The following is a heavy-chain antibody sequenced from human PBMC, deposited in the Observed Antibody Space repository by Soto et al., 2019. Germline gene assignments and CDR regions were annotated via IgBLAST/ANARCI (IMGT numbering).Heavy chain of an antibody. CDR1: GYTFTSYD. CDR2: MNPNSGNT. V-gene: IGHV1-8*01. CDR3: AVGTRYFDWLLFGGVSSIDY. J-gene: IGHJ4*02. D-gene: IGHD3-9*01. Sequence: ASVKVSCKASGYTFTSYDINWVRQATGQGLEWMGWMNPNSGNTGYAQKFQGRVTMTRNTSISTAYMELSSLRSEDTAVYYCAVGTRYFDWLLFGGVSSIDYWGQGTLVTVSS.